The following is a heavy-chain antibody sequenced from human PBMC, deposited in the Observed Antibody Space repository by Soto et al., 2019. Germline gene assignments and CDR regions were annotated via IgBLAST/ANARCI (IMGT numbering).Heavy chain of an antibody. CDR3: ARELYSSSWQIDY. V-gene: IGHV3-21*01. D-gene: IGHD6-13*01. CDR1: GFTFSSYS. CDR2: ISSSSSYI. J-gene: IGHJ4*02. Sequence: PGGSLRLSCAASGFTFSSYSMNWVRQAPGKGLEWVSSISSSSSYIYYADSVKGRFTISRDNAKNSLYLQMNSLRAEDTAVYYCARELYSSSWQIDYWGQGTLVTVSS.